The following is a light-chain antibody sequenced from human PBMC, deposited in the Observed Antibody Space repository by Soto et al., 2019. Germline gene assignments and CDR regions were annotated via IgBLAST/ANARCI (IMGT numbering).Light chain of an antibody. CDR3: QHYGNSPPWT. Sequence: EIVLTQSPGTLSLSPGERATLSCRASQSVSSSYLAWYQQKPGQAPRLLIYGASSRATGIPDRFSGSGSGTDFTLTISRLEPEDFAVYYCQHYGNSPPWTFGQGTKVDIK. V-gene: IGKV3-20*01. CDR2: GAS. J-gene: IGKJ1*01. CDR1: QSVSSSY.